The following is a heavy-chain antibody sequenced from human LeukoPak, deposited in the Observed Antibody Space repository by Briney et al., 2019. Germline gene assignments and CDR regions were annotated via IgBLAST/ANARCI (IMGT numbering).Heavy chain of an antibody. V-gene: IGHV3-21*01. J-gene: IGHJ6*03. CDR1: GFTFSSYA. Sequence: GGSLRLSCAASGFTFSSYAMNWVRQAPGKGLEWVSSITTGSTYMYHADSVRGRFTISRDNAKNSLYLQMSSLRADDTAVYYYYYMDVWGKGTMVTVSS. CDR2: ITTGSTYM. CDR3: YYMDV.